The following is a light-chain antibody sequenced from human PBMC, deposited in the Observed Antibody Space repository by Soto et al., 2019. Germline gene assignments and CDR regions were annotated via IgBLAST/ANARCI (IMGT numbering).Light chain of an antibody. CDR1: SSDVGGYNY. CDR3: QSYDSSLSAL. Sequence: QSALTQPRSVSGSPGQSVTISCTGTSSDVGGYNYVSWYQQHPGKAPKLMIYDVSKRPSGVPDRFSGSKSGTSASLAITGLQAEDEADYYCQSYDSSLSALFGGGTQLTVL. V-gene: IGLV2-11*01. CDR2: DVS. J-gene: IGLJ2*01.